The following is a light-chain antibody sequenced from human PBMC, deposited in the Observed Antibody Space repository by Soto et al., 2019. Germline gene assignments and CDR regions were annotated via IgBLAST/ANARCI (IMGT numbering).Light chain of an antibody. CDR3: QQYNTWLWT. CDR2: GAS. J-gene: IGKJ1*01. CDR1: QSINAH. V-gene: IGKV3-15*01. Sequence: EVVMTQSPASLSVSPGERVTLSCRASQSINAHLAWYQQKPGQAPRLLIQGASTRATGIPARFSGSGFGTEVILNLSSLQSEDFAVYYCQQYNTWLWTFGQGTKVE.